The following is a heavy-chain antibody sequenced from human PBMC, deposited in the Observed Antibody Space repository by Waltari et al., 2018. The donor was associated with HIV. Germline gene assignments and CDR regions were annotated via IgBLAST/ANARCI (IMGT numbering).Heavy chain of an antibody. CDR3: ARDGGVVVPSDY. CDR1: GYTFTRYY. CDR2: INPSGGST. J-gene: IGHJ4*02. V-gene: IGHV1-46*01. Sequence: QVQLVQSGAEVKKPGASVKVSCKASGYTFTRYYMHWVRQAPGQGLEWMGIINPSGGSTSYAQKFQGRVTLTRDTSTSTVYMELGSLRSEDTAVYYCARDGGVVVPSDYWGQGTLVTVSS. D-gene: IGHD2-2*01.